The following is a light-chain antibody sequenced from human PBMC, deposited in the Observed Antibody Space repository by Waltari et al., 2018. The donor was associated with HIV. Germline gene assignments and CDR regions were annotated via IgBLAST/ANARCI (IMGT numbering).Light chain of an antibody. J-gene: IGLJ2*01. CDR1: SSDVGVYNY. Sequence: QSALTQPPSASGSPGQSVTISCPGTSSDVGVYNYVSWYQQHPGKAPKLMIYEVSKRPSGVPARFSGSKSGNTASLTVSGLQAEDEAEYYCWSYAGSNNPVVFGGGTKLTVL. CDR2: EVS. V-gene: IGLV2-8*01. CDR3: WSYAGSNNPVV.